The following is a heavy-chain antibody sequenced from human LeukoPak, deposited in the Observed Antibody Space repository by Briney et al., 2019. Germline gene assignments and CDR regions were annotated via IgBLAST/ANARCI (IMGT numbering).Heavy chain of an antibody. CDR3: QSMRASAAIAPVYS. Sequence: GGSLRLSCAASGFTFSDYYMSWIRQAPGKGLEWVSYIRSRGSSIFYADSVKGRFTISRDNAKNSLYLQMDSLRAEDTAVYYCQSMRASAAIAPVYSWGQGTLVFVSS. J-gene: IGHJ4*02. D-gene: IGHD2-2*01. V-gene: IGHV3-11*01. CDR1: GFTFSDYY. CDR2: IRSRGSSI.